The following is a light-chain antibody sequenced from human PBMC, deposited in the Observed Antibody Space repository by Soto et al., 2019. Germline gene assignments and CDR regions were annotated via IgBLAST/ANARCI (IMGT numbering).Light chain of an antibody. CDR2: EVS. CDR1: SSDIGDYDY. CDR3: NSYATGNTRG. V-gene: IGLV2-14*01. J-gene: IGLJ1*01. Sequence: QSVLAQPASVSGSPGQPITISCTGSSSDIGDYDYVSWYQQHPGKAPKVLISEVSNRPSGVSNRFSGSKSGNTASLTISGLQAEDEADYYCNSYATGNTRGFGTGTRAPS.